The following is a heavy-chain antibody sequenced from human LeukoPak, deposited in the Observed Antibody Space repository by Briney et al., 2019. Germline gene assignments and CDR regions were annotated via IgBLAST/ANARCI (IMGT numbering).Heavy chain of an antibody. J-gene: IGHJ4*02. CDR1: GGSISSSSYY. CDR2: IYYSGST. CDR3: ARRTGDILTGYGRPRPKQYYFDY. V-gene: IGHV4-39*01. D-gene: IGHD3-9*01. Sequence: PSETLSLTCTVSGGSISSSSYYWGWIRQPPGKGLEWIGSIYYSGSTYYNPSLKSRVTISVDTSKNQFSLKLSSVTAADTAVYYCARRTGDILTGYGRPRPKQYYFDYWGQGTLVTVSS.